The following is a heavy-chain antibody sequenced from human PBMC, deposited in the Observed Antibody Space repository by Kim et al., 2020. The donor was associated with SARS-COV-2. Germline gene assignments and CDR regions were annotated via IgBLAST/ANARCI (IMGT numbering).Heavy chain of an antibody. V-gene: IGHV3-7*01. Sequence: GGSLRPSCAASGFTFSSYWMSWVLQAPGKGLEWVANIKQDGSEKYYVDSVRGRFTISRDNAKNSLYLQMNSLRAEDTAVYYCARNLRGVAGTHNWFDPWGQGTLVTVSS. D-gene: IGHD6-19*01. CDR2: IKQDGSEK. J-gene: IGHJ5*02. CDR1: GFTFSSYW. CDR3: ARNLRGVAGTHNWFDP.